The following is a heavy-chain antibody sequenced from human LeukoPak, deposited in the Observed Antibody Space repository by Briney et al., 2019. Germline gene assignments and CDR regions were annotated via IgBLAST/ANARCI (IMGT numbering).Heavy chain of an antibody. CDR1: GFTFSTYA. J-gene: IGHJ4*02. V-gene: IGHV3-23*01. CDR2: MSGGGTT. Sequence: GGSLRLSCAASGFTFSTYAMSWVRQAPGKGLEWVSSMSGGGTTYYAGSVKGRFTISRDISKSTLFLQKNSVRAEDTAVYYCATGGISTTGLECWGQGTLVTVSS. CDR3: ATGGISTTGLEC. D-gene: IGHD1-1*01.